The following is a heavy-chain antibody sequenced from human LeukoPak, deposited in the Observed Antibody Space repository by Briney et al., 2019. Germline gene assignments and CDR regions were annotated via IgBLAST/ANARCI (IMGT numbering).Heavy chain of an antibody. CDR1: GYTFTSYA. CDR3: ARDTLFTYYYDSSGYYSGDY. V-gene: IGHV7-4-1*02. J-gene: IGHJ4*02. Sequence: ASVKVSCKASGYTFTSYAMNWVRQAPGQGLEWMGWINTNTGNPTYAQGFTGRFVFSLDTSVSTAYLQISSLKAEDTAVYYCARDTLFTYYYDSSGYYSGDYWGQGTLVTVSS. D-gene: IGHD3-22*01. CDR2: INTNTGNP.